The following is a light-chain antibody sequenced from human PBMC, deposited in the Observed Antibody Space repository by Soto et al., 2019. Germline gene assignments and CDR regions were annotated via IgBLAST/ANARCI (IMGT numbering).Light chain of an antibody. V-gene: IGLV2-8*01. CDR2: EVS. CDR3: RSFAGNNNLV. Sequence: QSALTKPPSASGSPGQSVTISFTGTSSDDGVYHYVSWYQQHPGKAPKPMISEVSKRPSVVPDRFAGSYSGNTASLTVSGLPAYDGADYYCRSFAGNNNLVFGGGTKLTVL. J-gene: IGLJ2*01. CDR1: SSDDGVYHY.